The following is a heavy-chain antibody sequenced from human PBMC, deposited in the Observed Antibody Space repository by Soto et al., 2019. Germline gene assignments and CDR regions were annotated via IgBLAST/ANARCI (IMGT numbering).Heavy chain of an antibody. CDR1: DGSISSYY. CDR2: IYYSGST. D-gene: IGHD3-22*01. J-gene: IGHJ4*02. V-gene: IGHV4-59*01. Sequence: SETLSLACTVSDGSISSYYWSWIRQPPGKGLEWIGYIYYSGSTNYNPSLKSRVTISVDTSKNQFSLKLSSVTAADTTVYYCARDSDYYDRSGYYHFDYWGPGPLVTVSS. CDR3: ARDSDYYDRSGYYHFDY.